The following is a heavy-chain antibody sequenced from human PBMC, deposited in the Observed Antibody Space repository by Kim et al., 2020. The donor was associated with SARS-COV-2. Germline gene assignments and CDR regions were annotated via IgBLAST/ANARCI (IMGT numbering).Heavy chain of an antibody. V-gene: IGHV3-33*01. J-gene: IGHJ4*02. Sequence: YYADSVKGRFTISRDNSKNTVYLKMDSLRVEDTAVYYCARDRGAGGYFDYWGQGTLVTVSS. CDR3: ARDRGAGGYFDY. D-gene: IGHD1-26*01.